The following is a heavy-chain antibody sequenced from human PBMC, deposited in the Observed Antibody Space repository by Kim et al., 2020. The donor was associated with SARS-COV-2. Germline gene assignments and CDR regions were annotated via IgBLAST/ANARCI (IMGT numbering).Heavy chain of an antibody. CDR3: ARIFAYYYYGMDV. J-gene: IGHJ6*02. V-gene: IGHV4-61*02. Sequence: SETLSLTCTVSGGSISSGSYYWSWIRQPAGKGLEWIGRIYTSGSTNYNPSLKSRVTISVDTSKNQFSLKLSSVTAADTAVYYCARIFAYYYYGMDVWGHGTTVTVSS. CDR2: IYTSGST. CDR1: GGSISSGSYY.